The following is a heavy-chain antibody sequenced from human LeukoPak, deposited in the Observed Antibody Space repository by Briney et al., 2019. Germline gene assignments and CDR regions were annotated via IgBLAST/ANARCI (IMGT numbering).Heavy chain of an antibody. CDR2: IYHRWRT. V-gene: IGHV4-4*02. CDR3: AREGGIVVAGTWGRNSYYMDV. Sequence: PSQTVSLTCTVCGRSLSSSNWWSWVRPRPGKGLEGIGEIYHRWRTNYNPSRKSRVTISVDKSKNQFSLKVSSVTAADTAVYYCAREGGIVVAGTWGRNSYYMDVWGKGTTVTVSS. D-gene: IGHD6-19*01. CDR1: GRSLSSSNW. J-gene: IGHJ6*03.